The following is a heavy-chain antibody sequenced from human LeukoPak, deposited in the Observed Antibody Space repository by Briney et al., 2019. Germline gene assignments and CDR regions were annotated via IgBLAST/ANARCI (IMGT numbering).Heavy chain of an antibody. CDR3: ARVRLSGVIDY. CDR1: GGSMFDYY. V-gene: IGHV4-59*01. J-gene: IGHJ4*02. D-gene: IGHD2-15*01. Sequence: SETLSLTCTVSGGSMFDYYWSWIRQPPVKGLEWIGHIHYNGRTNYNPSLESPATISIDMSKNQFSLNLSSVTAADTAVYYCARVRLSGVIDYWVQGTLVTVSS. CDR2: IHYNGRT.